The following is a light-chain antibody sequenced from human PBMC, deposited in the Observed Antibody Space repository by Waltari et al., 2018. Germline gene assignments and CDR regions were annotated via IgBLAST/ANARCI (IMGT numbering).Light chain of an antibody. CDR3: QQYYFTPYT. Sequence: TQITQSQSSLSASVGDRVTITCRASQGISNSLAWYQQKPGKAPKLLLYGASRLESGVPPRFSGSGSGTDYTLTISSLQPDDFATYYCQQYYFTPYTFGQGTKLDIK. CDR1: QGISNS. CDR2: GAS. V-gene: IGKV1-NL1*01. J-gene: IGKJ2*01.